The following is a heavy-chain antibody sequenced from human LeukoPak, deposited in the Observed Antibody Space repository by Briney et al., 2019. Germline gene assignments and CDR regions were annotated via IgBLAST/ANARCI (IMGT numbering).Heavy chain of an antibody. Sequence: PSETLSLTCTVSGGSISSSSHYWGWVRQPPGKGLECIGFIYYTESTYSNPSLNSRVALSIDRTKNQFSLKLSSVTAADTAVYYCARSSYYDTSGYYDYWGQGALVTVSS. CDR1: GGSISSSSHY. D-gene: IGHD3-22*01. CDR2: IYYTEST. V-gene: IGHV4-39*01. CDR3: ARSSYYDTSGYYDY. J-gene: IGHJ4*02.